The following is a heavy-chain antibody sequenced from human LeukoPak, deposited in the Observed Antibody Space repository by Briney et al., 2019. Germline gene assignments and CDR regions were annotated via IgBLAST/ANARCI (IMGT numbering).Heavy chain of an antibody. CDR3: VTPPAGDSSSPYYFEY. D-gene: IGHD6-6*01. CDR2: ITYTGDIK. CDR1: GFTSSNYA. J-gene: IGHJ4*02. Sequence: GGSLILSCAASGFTSSNYAMRWVRQAPGKGLEYVSVITYTGDIKYYADSVKGRFTISRDNANKSLFLQMNRLRDEDTAVYCCVTPPAGDSSSPYYFEYWGQGALVTVSS. V-gene: IGHV3-64*04.